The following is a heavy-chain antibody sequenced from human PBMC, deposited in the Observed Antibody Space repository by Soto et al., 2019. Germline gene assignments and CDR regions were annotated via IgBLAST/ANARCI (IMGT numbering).Heavy chain of an antibody. CDR2: ISGSGGST. D-gene: IGHD3-10*01. V-gene: IGHV3-23*01. Sequence: GGSLRLSCAASGFTFSSYAMSWVRQAPGKGLEWVSAISGSGGSTYYADSVKGRFTISRDNSKNTLYLQMNSLRAEDTAVYYCAKARGSGSYYPYYYGMDVWGQGTTVTVSS. CDR3: AKARGSGSYYPYYYGMDV. CDR1: GFTFSSYA. J-gene: IGHJ6*02.